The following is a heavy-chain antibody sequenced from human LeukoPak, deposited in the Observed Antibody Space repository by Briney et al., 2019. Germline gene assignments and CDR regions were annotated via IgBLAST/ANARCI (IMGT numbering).Heavy chain of an antibody. V-gene: IGHV3-21*01. J-gene: IGHJ4*02. CDR2: ISTSSSYI. D-gene: IGHD6-19*01. CDR1: GFTFSSYN. Sequence: GGSLRLSCAASGFTFSSYNMNWVRQAPGKGLEWVSFISTSSSYIHYADSVKGRFTISRDNAKNSLYLQMNSLRDEDTAVYYCARTLRDSSGWYGPFDYWGQGALVTVSS. CDR3: ARTLRDSSGWYGPFDY.